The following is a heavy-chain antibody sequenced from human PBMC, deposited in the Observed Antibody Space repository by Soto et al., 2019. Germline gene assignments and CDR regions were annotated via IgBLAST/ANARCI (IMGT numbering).Heavy chain of an antibody. CDR2: IYWDDDK. V-gene: IGHV2-5*02. CDR1: GFSLSSIGMG. CDR3: ARLTRGVYDSGRLWEKFDY. D-gene: IGHD5-12*01. Sequence: QITVKESGLTLVKPTETLTLTRTFSGFSLSSIGMGVGWIRQPPGKALEWLALIYWDDDKRYSPSLSSRLTITKDPPKNEVDLTMTNMDPVDTATYYCARLTRGVYDSGRLWEKFDYWGQGTLVTVSS. J-gene: IGHJ4*02.